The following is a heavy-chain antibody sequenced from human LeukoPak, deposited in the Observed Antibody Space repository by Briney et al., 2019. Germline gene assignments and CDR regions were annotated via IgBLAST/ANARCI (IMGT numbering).Heavy chain of an antibody. D-gene: IGHD3-9*01. CDR3: AKSYYDILTGYFYWYFDL. V-gene: IGHV3-23*01. CDR1: GFTFSSFG. CDR2: ISSTGGTA. Sequence: GGSLRLSCAASGFTFSSFGMSWVRQAPGKGLEWVSAISSTGGTAYYADSVKGRFTISRDNSKNTLYLQMNSLRAEDTAVYYCAKSYYDILTGYFYWYFDLWGRGTLVTVSS. J-gene: IGHJ2*01.